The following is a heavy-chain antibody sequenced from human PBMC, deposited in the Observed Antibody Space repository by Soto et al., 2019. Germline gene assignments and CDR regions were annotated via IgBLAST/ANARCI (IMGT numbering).Heavy chain of an antibody. CDR2: TYYRSKWYN. CDR3: ARSSIAARYYYYGMDV. J-gene: IGHJ6*02. D-gene: IGHD6-6*01. Sequence: PSQTLSLTCAISGDSVSSNSAAWNWIRQSPSRGLEWLGRTYYRSKWYNDYAVSVKSRITINPDTSKNQFSLQLNSVTTEDTAVYYCARSSIAARYYYYGMDVWGQGTTVTVSS. CDR1: GDSVSSNSAA. V-gene: IGHV6-1*01.